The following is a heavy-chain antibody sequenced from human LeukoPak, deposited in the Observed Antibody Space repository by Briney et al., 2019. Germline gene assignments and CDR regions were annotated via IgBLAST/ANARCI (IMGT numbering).Heavy chain of an antibody. CDR1: GESFSAYY. CDR3: ARCGNLNSGSYYDAFDI. J-gene: IGHJ3*02. Sequence: PSETLSLTCALYGESFSAYYWSWIRQPPEKGLEWIGEINHSGSTNYNPSLKSRVTISVDTSKNQISLKLSSVTAADTAVHYCARCGNLNSGSYYDAFDIWGQGTMVTVSS. CDR2: INHSGST. V-gene: IGHV4-34*01. D-gene: IGHD1-26*01.